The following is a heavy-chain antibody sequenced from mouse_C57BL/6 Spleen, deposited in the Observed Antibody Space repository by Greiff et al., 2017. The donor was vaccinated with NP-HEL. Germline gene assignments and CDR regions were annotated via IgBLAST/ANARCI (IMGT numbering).Heavy chain of an antibody. Sequence: VQLKQPGAELVKPGASVKLSCKASGYTFTSYWMQWVKQRPGQGLEWIGEIDPSDSYTNYNQKFKGKATLTVDTSSSTAYMQLSSLTSEDSAVYYCARPSYYYGSSYAMDYWGQGTSVTVSS. D-gene: IGHD1-1*01. CDR3: ARPSYYYGSSYAMDY. CDR2: IDPSDSYT. V-gene: IGHV1-50*01. J-gene: IGHJ4*01. CDR1: GYTFTSYW.